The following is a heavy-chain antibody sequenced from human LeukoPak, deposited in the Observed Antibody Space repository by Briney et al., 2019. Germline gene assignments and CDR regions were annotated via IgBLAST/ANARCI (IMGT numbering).Heavy chain of an antibody. CDR3: AKDLRAVVIGSPLDY. CDR2: ISSDSTR. J-gene: IGHJ4*02. V-gene: IGHV3-11*04. CDR1: GFTFSDYY. Sequence: PGGSLRLSCAASGFTFSDYYMSWIRQAPGKGLEWVSYISSDSTRYYADSVKGRFTISRDNARNSLYLQMNSLRAEDTAMYYCAKDLRAVVIGSPLDYWGQGILVTVSS. D-gene: IGHD2-2*01.